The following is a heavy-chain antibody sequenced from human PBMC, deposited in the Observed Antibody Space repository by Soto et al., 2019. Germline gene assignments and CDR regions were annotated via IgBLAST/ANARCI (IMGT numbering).Heavy chain of an antibody. CDR1: GYTFTSYY. V-gene: IGHV1-46*03. Sequence: GASVKVSCKASGYTFTSYYMHWVRQAPGQGLEWMGIINPSGGSTSYAQKFQGRVTMTRDTSTSTVYMELSSLRSEDTAVYYCARVRGLGVAGSGDWYFDLWGRGTLVTVSS. CDR3: ARVRGLGVAGSGDWYFDL. CDR2: INPSGGST. D-gene: IGHD3-10*01. J-gene: IGHJ2*01.